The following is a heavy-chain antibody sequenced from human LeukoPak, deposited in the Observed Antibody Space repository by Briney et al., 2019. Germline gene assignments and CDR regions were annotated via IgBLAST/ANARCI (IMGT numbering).Heavy chain of an antibody. D-gene: IGHD5-24*01. V-gene: IGHV3-21*01. J-gene: IGHJ4*02. Sequence: GGSLRRSCAAATFTFSTYTMVWVRPAPGKGREWVLFIIHSGAFIDYTDSGRGQFTIARANGKNSMYLNMTSLRAEATAVYESGREEGLGDAHNVFDYWGEGTPVTVCS. CDR3: GREEGLGDAHNVFDY. CDR2: IIHSGAFI. CDR1: TFTFSTYT.